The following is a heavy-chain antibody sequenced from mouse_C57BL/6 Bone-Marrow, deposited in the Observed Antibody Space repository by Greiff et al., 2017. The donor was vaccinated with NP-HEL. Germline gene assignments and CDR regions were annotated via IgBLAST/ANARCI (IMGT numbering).Heavy chain of an antibody. CDR3: TLYGNYVDY. D-gene: IGHD2-1*01. V-gene: IGHV14-4*01. CDR1: GFNIKDDY. Sequence: VQLQQSGAELVRPGASVKLSCTASGFNIKDDYMHWVKQRPEQGLEWIGWIDPENGDTEYASKFQGKATITADTSSNTAYLQLSSLTSEDTAVYYCTLYGNYVDYWGQGTTLTVSS. CDR2: IDPENGDT. J-gene: IGHJ2*01.